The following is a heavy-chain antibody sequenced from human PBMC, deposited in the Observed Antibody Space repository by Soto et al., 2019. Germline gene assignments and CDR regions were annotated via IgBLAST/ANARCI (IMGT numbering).Heavy chain of an antibody. V-gene: IGHV3-30-3*01. D-gene: IGHD3-10*01. J-gene: IGHJ6*02. CDR3: ATGVRGSCIVAYHYSGMDV. CDR1: GFTFRSHA. CDR2: ISYNGNEE. Sequence: QVQLVESGGGVVQPGRSLRLSCAASGFTFRSHAMHWVRQAPGKGLEWMAVISYNGNEEYYADSVKGRFTISRDSSKNTVSLQMTRLRAEDTAVYYCATGVRGSCIVAYHYSGMDVWGQGTTVTVSS.